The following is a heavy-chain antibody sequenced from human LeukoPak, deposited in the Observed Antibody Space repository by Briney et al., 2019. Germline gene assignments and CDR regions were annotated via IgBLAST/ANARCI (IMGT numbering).Heavy chain of an antibody. V-gene: IGHV1-2*02. J-gene: IGHJ4*02. CDR3: ARGREIHGGSDTKLDDY. CDR1: GYTFTGYY. CDR2: ISPRSGDT. Sequence: ASVKVSCKASGYTFTGYYMHWLRHAPGQGLEWMGWISPRSGDTSYAQKFQGRVTMTRDTSINTVDMDLSGLTSDDTAVFYCARGREIHGGSDTKLDDYWGQGTLVTVSS. D-gene: IGHD3-10*01.